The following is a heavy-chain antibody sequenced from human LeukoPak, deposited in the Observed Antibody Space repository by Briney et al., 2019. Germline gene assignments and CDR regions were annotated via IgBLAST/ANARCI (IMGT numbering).Heavy chain of an antibody. CDR1: GGSISSYY. CDR3: ARHMDSSSWPQMVGYGMDV. V-gene: IGHV4-59*08. D-gene: IGHD6-13*01. Sequence: SETLSLTCTVSGGSISSYYWSWIRQPPGKGLEWIGYIYYSGSTNYNPSLKSRVTISVDTSKNQFSLKLSSVTAADTAVYYCARHMDSSSWPQMVGYGMDVWGQGTTVTVSS. J-gene: IGHJ6*02. CDR2: IYYSGST.